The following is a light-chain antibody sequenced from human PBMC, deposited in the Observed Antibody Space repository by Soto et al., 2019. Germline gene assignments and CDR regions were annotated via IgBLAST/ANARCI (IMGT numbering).Light chain of an antibody. Sequence: DIQMTQSPSSLSASVGDRVTITCRASETIASYVNWYQQRPGKAPKLLIYAASTLQSGVPSRFGGSGSGTDLTLTITSLQPEDFATYFCQQTYNPPRPFGQGTRL. CDR2: AAS. CDR3: QQTYNPPRP. V-gene: IGKV1-39*01. J-gene: IGKJ1*01. CDR1: ETIASY.